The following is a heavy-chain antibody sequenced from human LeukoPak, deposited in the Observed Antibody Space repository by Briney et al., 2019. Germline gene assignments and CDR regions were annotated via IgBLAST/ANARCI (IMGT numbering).Heavy chain of an antibody. J-gene: IGHJ3*02. D-gene: IGHD3-22*01. Sequence: GESLKISCKGSGYSFTSCWIGWVRQMPGKGLEWMGIIYPGDSDTRYSPSFQGQVTISADKSISTAYLQWSSLKASDTAMYYCARPPYYYDSSGLPRGAFDIWGQGTMVTVSS. CDR1: GYSFTSCW. CDR2: IYPGDSDT. CDR3: ARPPYYYDSSGLPRGAFDI. V-gene: IGHV5-51*01.